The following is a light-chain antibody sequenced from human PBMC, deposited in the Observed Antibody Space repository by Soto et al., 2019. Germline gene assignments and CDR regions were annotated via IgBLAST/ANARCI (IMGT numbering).Light chain of an antibody. CDR3: QQYTDWPTT. V-gene: IGKV3-15*01. CDR2: GAS. CDR1: QSVATN. J-gene: IGKJ1*01. Sequence: EAVLTQSPATLSVSPGERATLSCRASQSVATNLAWYQQRPGQAPRLLIYGASTRATGVPDRFSGGGSGTDFTLTVTSLQSEDFGIYYCQQYTDWPTTFGRGTKV.